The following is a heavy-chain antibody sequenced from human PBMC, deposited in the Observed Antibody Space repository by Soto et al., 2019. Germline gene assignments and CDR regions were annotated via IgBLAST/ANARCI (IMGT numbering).Heavy chain of an antibody. D-gene: IGHD6-13*01. CDR3: AGRGDSSSWYYYYYDGMDV. J-gene: IGHJ6*02. Sequence: QVQLVQSGAEVKKPGASVKVSCKASGYTFTSYDINWVRQATGQGLEWMGWMNPNSGNTGYAQKFQGRVTMTRNTSISTAYMELSSLRSEDTAVYYCAGRGDSSSWYYYYYDGMDVWGQGTTVTVSS. CDR2: MNPNSGNT. CDR1: GYTFTSYD. V-gene: IGHV1-8*01.